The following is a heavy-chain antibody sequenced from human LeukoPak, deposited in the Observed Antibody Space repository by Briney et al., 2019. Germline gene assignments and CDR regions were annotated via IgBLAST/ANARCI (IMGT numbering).Heavy chain of an antibody. CDR1: GFTVSSNY. Sequence: GGSLRLSCAASGFTVSSNYMSWVRQAPGKGLEWVSVIYSGGSTYYADSVKGRFTISRDNSKSTLYLQMNSLRAEDTAVYYCASLWFGEPAAPVDYWGQGTLVTVSS. CDR2: IYSGGST. J-gene: IGHJ4*02. CDR3: ASLWFGEPAAPVDY. V-gene: IGHV3-53*01. D-gene: IGHD3-10*01.